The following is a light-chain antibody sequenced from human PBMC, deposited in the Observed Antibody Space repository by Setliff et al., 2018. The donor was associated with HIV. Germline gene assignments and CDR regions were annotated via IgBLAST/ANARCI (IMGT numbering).Light chain of an antibody. CDR1: SSDIGGYDY. V-gene: IGLV2-14*01. CDR3: CSYTSRNTDV. J-gene: IGLJ1*01. CDR2: EVS. Sequence: QSVLTQPASVSGSPGQSITISCTGTSSDIGGYDYVSWYQQHPDTAPKVIIYEVSNRPSGVSNRFSGSKSGNTASLTISRLQAEDEADYYCCSYTSRNTDVFGTGTKVTVL.